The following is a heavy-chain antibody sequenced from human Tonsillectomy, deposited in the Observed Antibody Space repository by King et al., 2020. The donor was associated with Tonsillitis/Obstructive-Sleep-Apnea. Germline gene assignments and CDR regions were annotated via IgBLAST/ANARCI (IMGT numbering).Heavy chain of an antibody. V-gene: IGHV3-15*01. J-gene: IGHJ4*02. CDR2: IKSKTDGGTT. CDR3: STERIVDLVPSDY. D-gene: IGHD2/OR15-2a*01. CDR1: GFTFSNAW. Sequence: VQLQESGGGLVKPGGSLRLSCAASGFTFSNAWMSWVRQAPGKGLEWIGRIKSKTDGGTTDYAAPVKGRFTISRDDSKNTLYLQMNSLKTEDTAVYYCSTERIVDLVPSDYWGQGTLVTVSS.